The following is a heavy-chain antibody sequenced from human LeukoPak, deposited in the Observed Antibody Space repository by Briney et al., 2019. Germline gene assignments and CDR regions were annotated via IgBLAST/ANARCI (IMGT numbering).Heavy chain of an antibody. CDR1: GGTFSSYA. Sequence: SVKVSCKASGGTFSSYAISWVRQAPGQGLEWIGRIIPILGIANYAQKFQGRVTITADKSTSTAYMELSSLRSEDTAVYYCARGTYYYDSSGYPTDDDYWGQGTLVTVSS. D-gene: IGHD3-22*01. J-gene: IGHJ4*02. CDR3: ARGTYYYDSSGYPTDDDY. CDR2: IIPILGIA. V-gene: IGHV1-69*04.